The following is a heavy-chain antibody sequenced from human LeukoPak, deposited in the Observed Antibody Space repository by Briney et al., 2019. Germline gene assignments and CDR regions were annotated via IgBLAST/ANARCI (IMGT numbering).Heavy chain of an antibody. Sequence: GGSLRLSCAASGFIFNKYDMHWVRHVTGRGLEWVSGIDRDGVTYYSDSVKGRFTMSRENGENSVYPQLNSLRAGDTAVYFCARENLEYGDYAIDYWGQGILVTVSS. D-gene: IGHD4-17*01. J-gene: IGHJ4*02. CDR1: GFIFNKYD. CDR2: IDRDGVT. V-gene: IGHV3-13*01. CDR3: ARENLEYGDYAIDY.